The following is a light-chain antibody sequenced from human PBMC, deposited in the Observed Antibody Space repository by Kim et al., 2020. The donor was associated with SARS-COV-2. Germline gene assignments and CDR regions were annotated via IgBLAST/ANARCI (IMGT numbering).Light chain of an antibody. CDR2: AAS. CDR3: LQDYNYPRT. Sequence: ASVGDRVTITCRASQGIRNDLGWYQQKPGKAPKLLIYAASNLQSGVPSRFRGSGSDTCFTLTISSLQPEDFATYYCLQDYNYPRTFGQGTKVDIK. CDR1: QGIRND. V-gene: IGKV1-6*01. J-gene: IGKJ1*01.